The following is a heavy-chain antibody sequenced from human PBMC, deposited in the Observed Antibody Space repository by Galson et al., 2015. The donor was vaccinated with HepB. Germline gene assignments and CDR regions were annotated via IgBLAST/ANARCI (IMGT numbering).Heavy chain of an antibody. V-gene: IGHV7-4-1*02. CDR3: ARAGYCSSTSCYRYWFDP. CDR1: GYTSTSYA. D-gene: IGHD2-2*02. CDR2: INTNTGNP. J-gene: IGHJ5*02. Sequence: SVKVSCKASGYTSTSYAMNWVRQAPGQGLEWMGWINTNTGNPTYAQGFTGRFVFSLDTSVSTAYLQISSLKAEDTAVYYCARAGYCSSTSCYRYWFDPWGQGTLVTVSS.